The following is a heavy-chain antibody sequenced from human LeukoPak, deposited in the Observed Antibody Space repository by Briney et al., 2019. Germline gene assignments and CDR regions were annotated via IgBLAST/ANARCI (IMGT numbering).Heavy chain of an antibody. J-gene: IGHJ4*02. CDR1: GFTFSSYS. CDR2: ISISSSTI. D-gene: IGHD5-12*01. V-gene: IGHV3-48*01. Sequence: GGSLRLSCAASGFTFSSYSMNWVRQAPGKGLEWVSYISISSSTIYYADSVKGRFTVSRDNAKNSLYLQMNSLRAEDTAVYYCASSRLSGSHDYWGQGTLVTVSS. CDR3: ASSRLSGSHDY.